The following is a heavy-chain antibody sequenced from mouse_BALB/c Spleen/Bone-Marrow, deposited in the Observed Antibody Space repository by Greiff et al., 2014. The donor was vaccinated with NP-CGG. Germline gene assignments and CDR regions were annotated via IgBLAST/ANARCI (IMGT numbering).Heavy chain of an antibody. V-gene: IGHV4-1*02. CDR2: IYPDSSTI. Sequence: EVQRVESGGGLVQPGGSLKLSCAASGFDFSRYWMSWVRQAPGKGLEWIGEIYPDSSTINYTPSLKDKFIISRDNAKNTLYLQMSKVRSEDTALYYCARRGYGNHWYFDAWGAGTTVTVSS. J-gene: IGHJ1*01. CDR3: ARRGYGNHWYFDA. CDR1: GFDFSRYW. D-gene: IGHD2-10*02.